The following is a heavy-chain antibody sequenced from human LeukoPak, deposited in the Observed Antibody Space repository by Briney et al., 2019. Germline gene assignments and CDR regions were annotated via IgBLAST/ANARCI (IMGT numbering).Heavy chain of an antibody. V-gene: IGHV3-23*01. CDR3: AKAGPAAMLRAYYYYYYMDV. D-gene: IGHD2-2*01. CDR1: GFTFSSYA. J-gene: IGHJ6*03. Sequence: GGSLRLSCAASGFTFSSYAMSWVRQAPGKGLEWVSAISGSGGSTYYADSVRGRFTISRDNSKNTLYLQMNSLRAEDTAVYYCAKAGPAAMLRAYYYYYYMDVWGKGTTVTVSS. CDR2: ISGSGGST.